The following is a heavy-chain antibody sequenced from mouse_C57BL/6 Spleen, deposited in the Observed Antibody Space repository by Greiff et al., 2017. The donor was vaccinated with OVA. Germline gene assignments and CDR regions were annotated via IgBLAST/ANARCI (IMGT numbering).Heavy chain of an antibody. D-gene: IGHD4-1*01. Sequence: DVKLVESGGGLVKPGGSLKLSCAASGFTFSSYAMSWVRQTPEKRLEWVATISDGGSYTYYPDNVKGRFTISRDNAKNNLYLQMSHLKSEDTAMYYCARGNWDFDYWGQGTTLTVSS. J-gene: IGHJ2*01. CDR2: ISDGGSYT. CDR1: GFTFSSYA. CDR3: ARGNWDFDY. V-gene: IGHV5-4*03.